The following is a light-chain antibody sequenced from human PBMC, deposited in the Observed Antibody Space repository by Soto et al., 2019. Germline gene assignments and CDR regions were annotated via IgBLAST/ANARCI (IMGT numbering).Light chain of an antibody. CDR2: SAS. J-gene: IGKJ4*01. CDR3: QQTNSFPLT. Sequence: DIQMTQSPSSVSASVGDRVTITCRASQDISSWLAWYQQKPGKAPNLLIYSASSLQSGVPSRFSSSGSGTHFSLSISSLQPEDFATYYCQQTNSFPLTFGGGTKVEIK. CDR1: QDISSW. V-gene: IGKV1-12*01.